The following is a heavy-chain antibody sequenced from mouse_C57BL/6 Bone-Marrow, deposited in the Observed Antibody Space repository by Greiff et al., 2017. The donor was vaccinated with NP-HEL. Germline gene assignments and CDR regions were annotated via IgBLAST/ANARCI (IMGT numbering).Heavy chain of an antibody. D-gene: IGHD1-1*01. Sequence: EVKLVESGAELVKPGASVKLSCTASGFNIKDYYMHWVKQRTEQGLEWIGRIDPEDGETKYAPKFQGKATITADTSSNTAYLQLSSLTSEDTAVYYCARSDYYGSPHWYFDVWGTGTTVTVSS. V-gene: IGHV14-2*01. J-gene: IGHJ1*03. CDR1: GFNIKDYY. CDR2: IDPEDGET. CDR3: ARSDYYGSPHWYFDV.